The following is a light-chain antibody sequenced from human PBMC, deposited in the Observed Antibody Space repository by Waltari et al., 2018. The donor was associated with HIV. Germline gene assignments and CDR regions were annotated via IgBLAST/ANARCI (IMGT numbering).Light chain of an antibody. V-gene: IGKV2D-29*01. CDR3: MQSIQRLYT. CDR1: QSLLHSDGKTY. J-gene: IGKJ2*01. CDR2: EVT. Sequence: AMTHTPLSLAVTPCQSAQCSLRSSQSLLHSDGKTYLYWYLQKSGQPPQLLIYEVTNRFSGVPHRFSGSGSGTNFTLRISRVEADDAGTYYCMQSIQRLYTFGQG.